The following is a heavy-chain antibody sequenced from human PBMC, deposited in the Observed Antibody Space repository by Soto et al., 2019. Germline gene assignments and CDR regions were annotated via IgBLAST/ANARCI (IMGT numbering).Heavy chain of an antibody. CDR1: GFTFNSYA. D-gene: IGHD3-10*01. J-gene: IGHJ5*02. CDR3: AKTPLTSPPGIFWFDP. Sequence: EVQLLESGGGLVQPGGSLRLSCAASGFTFNSYAMSWVRQAPGKGLEWVSAISASGDSTYYADAVKGRFTISRDNSKNTLYLEMNSLRAEDTALYYCAKTPLTSPPGIFWFDPWGQGTLVTVSS. V-gene: IGHV3-23*01. CDR2: ISASGDST.